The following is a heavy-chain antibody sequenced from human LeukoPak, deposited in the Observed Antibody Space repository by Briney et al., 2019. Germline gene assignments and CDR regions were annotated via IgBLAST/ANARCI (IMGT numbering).Heavy chain of an antibody. CDR2: IYYSGST. CDR3: AYSSGSTFDY. D-gene: IGHD6-19*01. J-gene: IGHJ4*02. CDR1: GGSISSYY. Sequence: SETLSLTCTVSGGSISSYYWSWIRPPPGKGLEWIGYIYYSGSTNYNPSLKSRVTISVDTSKNQFSLKLSSVTAADTAVYYCAYSSGSTFDYWGQGTLVTVSS. V-gene: IGHV4-59*01.